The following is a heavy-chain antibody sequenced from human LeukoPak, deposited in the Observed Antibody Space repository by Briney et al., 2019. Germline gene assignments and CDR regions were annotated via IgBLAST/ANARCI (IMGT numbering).Heavy chain of an antibody. J-gene: IGHJ4*02. V-gene: IGHV4-30-2*01. CDR2: IFHTGHT. Sequence: PSETLSLTCAVSGGSISSGDYPWSWIRQPPRKGLEWIGYIFHTGHTSYNPSLKSRVTISVDMSKNQLSLKLSSVTAADTAVYYCARGFYGSGSQFDYWGQGTLVTVSS. D-gene: IGHD3-10*01. CDR3: ARGFYGSGSQFDY. CDR1: GGSISSGDYP.